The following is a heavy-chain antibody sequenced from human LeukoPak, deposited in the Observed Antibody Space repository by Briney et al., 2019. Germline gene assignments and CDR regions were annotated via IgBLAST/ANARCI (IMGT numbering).Heavy chain of an antibody. J-gene: IGHJ4*02. Sequence: SETLALTCTVSGGSISPYYWSWIRQPPGKGLEWLGYIYYSGNTDYNPSLKSRVAISVDTSKNQFSLKLSSVSAADTAVYYCARSTGSTMFIDYWGQGTLVTVSS. CDR2: IYYSGNT. V-gene: IGHV4-59*01. CDR1: GGSISPYY. CDR3: ARSTGSTMFIDY. D-gene: IGHD3-10*02.